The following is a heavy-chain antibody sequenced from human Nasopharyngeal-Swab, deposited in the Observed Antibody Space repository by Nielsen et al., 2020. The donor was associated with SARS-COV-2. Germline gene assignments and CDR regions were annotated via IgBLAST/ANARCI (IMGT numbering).Heavy chain of an antibody. J-gene: IGHJ3*02. Sequence: SVSLSCESSGYTFTSSAISWVRQAPGQGLEWMGWNSAYIGNTNYAQKLQCKVTMTTDTSPSTAYMELRSLRSDDTAVYYWARERGYSGYGRAFDIWGQGTMVTVSS. V-gene: IGHV1-18*01. CDR2: NSAYIGNT. CDR3: ARERGYSGYGRAFDI. D-gene: IGHD5-12*01. CDR1: GYTFTSSA.